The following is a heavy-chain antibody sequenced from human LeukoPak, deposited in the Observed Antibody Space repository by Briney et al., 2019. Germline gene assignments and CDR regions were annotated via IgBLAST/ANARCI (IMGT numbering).Heavy chain of an antibody. CDR3: ARGRATVTANWFDP. D-gene: IGHD4-17*01. CDR1: GYTFTIYG. V-gene: IGHV1-18*01. CDR2: ISAYNGNT. Sequence: ASVKVSCKASGYTFTIYGISWVRQAPGQGLEWMGWISAYNGNTNYAQKLQGRVTMTTDTSTSTAYMELRSLRSDDTAVYYCARGRATVTANWFDPWGQGTLVTVSS. J-gene: IGHJ5*02.